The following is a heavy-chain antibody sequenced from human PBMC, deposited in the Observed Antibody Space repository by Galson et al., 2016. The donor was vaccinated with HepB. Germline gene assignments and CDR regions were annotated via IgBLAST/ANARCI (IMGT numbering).Heavy chain of an antibody. CDR2: ISGGGGDR. D-gene: IGHD2/OR15-2a*01. V-gene: IGHV3-23*01. Sequence: SLKLSCAGSGFIFSNDAMSWVRQAPGRGLEWVSGISGGGGDRYYADSVKGRFTISRDNSKKTLYLQMNNLRAEDTALYYCAKEADCNSVVCFDWFDSWGPGTLVTVSS. J-gene: IGHJ5*01. CDR3: AKEADCNSVVCFDWFDS. CDR1: GFIFSNDA.